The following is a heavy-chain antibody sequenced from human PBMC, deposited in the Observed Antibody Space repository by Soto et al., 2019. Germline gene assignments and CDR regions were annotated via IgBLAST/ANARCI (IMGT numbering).Heavy chain of an antibody. CDR1: GGSISSSSYY. CDR3: ARRGDYYDILTGYTEDYYFDY. Sequence: QLQLQESGPGLVKPSETLSLTCTVSGGSISSSSYYWGWIRQPPGKGLEWIGSIYYSGSTYYNPSLKSRVTISVDTSKNQFSLKLSSVTAADTAVYYCARRGDYYDILTGYTEDYYFDYWGQGTLVTVSS. V-gene: IGHV4-39*01. CDR2: IYYSGST. D-gene: IGHD3-9*01. J-gene: IGHJ4*02.